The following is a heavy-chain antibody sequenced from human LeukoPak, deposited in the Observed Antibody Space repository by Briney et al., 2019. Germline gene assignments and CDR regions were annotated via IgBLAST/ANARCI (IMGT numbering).Heavy chain of an antibody. CDR3: ARDGDYGDAFDI. V-gene: IGHV4-59*01. J-gene: IGHJ3*02. CDR1: GGSISSYY. Sequence: SETLSLTCTVSGGSISSYYWSWIRQPPGKGLEGIGYIYYSGSTNYNPSLKSRVTISVDTSKNQFSLKLSSVTAADTAVYYCARDGDYGDAFDIWGQGTMVTVSS. CDR2: IYYSGST. D-gene: IGHD4-17*01.